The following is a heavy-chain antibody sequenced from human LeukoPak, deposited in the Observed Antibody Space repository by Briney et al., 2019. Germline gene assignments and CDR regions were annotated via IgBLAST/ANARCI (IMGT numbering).Heavy chain of an antibody. J-gene: IGHJ4*02. V-gene: IGHV4-39*01. CDR2: IYYSKNT. D-gene: IGHD5-18*01. CDR3: VSPRGFSYGYFDY. Sequence: PSETLSLTCTVSGGSISSSSAYWGWIRQPPAKGLEWIGSIYYSKNTYYNPSLKSQVTISADTSKNQFSLTLGSVSATDTAVYYCVSPRGFSYGYFDYWGQGTLVTVSS. CDR1: GGSISSSSAY.